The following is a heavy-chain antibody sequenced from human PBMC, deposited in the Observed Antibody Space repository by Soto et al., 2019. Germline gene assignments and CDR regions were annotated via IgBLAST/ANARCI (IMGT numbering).Heavy chain of an antibody. V-gene: IGHV4-39*01. Sequence: SETLSLTCTVSGGSISSSSDYWGWIRQPPGKGLEWIGSIYNSGSTYYNPSLKSRVTISVDTSKNQFSLKLSSVTAADTAVYYCAGHAKWEGPWGQGTLVTVSS. D-gene: IGHD1-26*01. CDR3: AGHAKWEGP. CDR1: GGSISSSSDY. CDR2: IYNSGST. J-gene: IGHJ5*02.